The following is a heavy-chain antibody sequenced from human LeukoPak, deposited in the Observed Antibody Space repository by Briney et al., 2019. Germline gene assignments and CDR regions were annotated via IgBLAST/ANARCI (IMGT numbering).Heavy chain of an antibody. CDR3: ASEGYDSSGYSYYYYYMDV. Sequence: PGGSLGLSCAASGFTFGDYGMSWVRQAPGKGLEWVSGINWNGGNTGYADSVKGRFTISRDNAKNSLYLQMNSLRAEDTALYYCASEGYDSSGYSYYYYYMDVWGTGTTVTVSS. D-gene: IGHD3-22*01. CDR2: INWNGGNT. V-gene: IGHV3-20*04. J-gene: IGHJ6*03. CDR1: GFTFGDYG.